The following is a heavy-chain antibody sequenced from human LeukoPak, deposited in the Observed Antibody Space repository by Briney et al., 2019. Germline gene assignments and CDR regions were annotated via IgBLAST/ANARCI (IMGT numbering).Heavy chain of an antibody. CDR3: ARKAVPKKTGTGTRYDY. D-gene: IGHD1-14*01. Sequence: PSETLSLTCTVSGGSISSYYWSWIRQPPGKGLKWIGYIYYSGSTNYNPSLKSRVTISLDTSKNQFSLKLSSVTAEDTAVYYCARKAVPKKTGTGTRYDYWGQGTLVTVSS. J-gene: IGHJ4*02. CDR2: IYYSGST. V-gene: IGHV4-59*12. CDR1: GGSISSYY.